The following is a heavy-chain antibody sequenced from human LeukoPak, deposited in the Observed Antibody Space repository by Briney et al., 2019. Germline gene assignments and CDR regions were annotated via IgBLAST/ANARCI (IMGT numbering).Heavy chain of an antibody. CDR2: INESGTT. CDR3: ARALMTLVRGVPRTTWFDP. Sequence: SETLSLTCAVFGGSFSGYYWTWVRQAPGKGLEWIGEINESGTTNYNPSLDNRVSISVDRSKNQFSLKVTSLTAADTAVFYCARALMTLVRGVPRTTWFDPWGPGTLVTVSS. J-gene: IGHJ5*02. V-gene: IGHV4-34*01. D-gene: IGHD3-10*01. CDR1: GGSFSGYY.